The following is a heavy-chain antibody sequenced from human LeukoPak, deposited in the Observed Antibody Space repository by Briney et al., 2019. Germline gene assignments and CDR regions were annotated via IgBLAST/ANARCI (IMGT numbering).Heavy chain of an antibody. CDR2: IYYSGST. V-gene: IGHV4-39*07. CDR1: GGSISSSSYY. J-gene: IGHJ6*03. D-gene: IGHD3-9*01. Sequence: SEILSLTCTVSGGSISSSSYYWGWIRQPPGKGLEWIGSIYYSGSTNYNPSLKSRVTISVDTSKNQFSLKLSSVTAADTAVYYCARGRYDILTGYYPKGYYYMDVWGKGTTVTVSS. CDR3: ARGRYDILTGYYPKGYYYMDV.